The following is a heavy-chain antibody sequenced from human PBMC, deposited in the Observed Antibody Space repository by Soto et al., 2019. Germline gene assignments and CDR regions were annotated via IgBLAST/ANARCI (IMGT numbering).Heavy chain of an antibody. CDR2: IRRKVNSYTT. Sequence: EIQLVESGGGLVQPGGSLRLSCVVSGFTFSDHDMDWVRQAPGKGLEWLGRIRRKVNSYTTHYAASVKGRFTISRDDSRSSVFLQLNSLKTEDTAVYSCLSHRGLDREHPEYFYYAMDLWGPGTTVTVSS. D-gene: IGHD6-6*01. J-gene: IGHJ6*02. V-gene: IGHV3-72*01. CDR1: GFTFSDHD. CDR3: LSHRGLDREHPEYFYYAMDL.